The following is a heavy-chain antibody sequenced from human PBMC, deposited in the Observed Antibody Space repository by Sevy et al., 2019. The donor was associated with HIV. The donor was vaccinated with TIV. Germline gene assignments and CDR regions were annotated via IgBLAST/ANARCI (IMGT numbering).Heavy chain of an antibody. CDR1: GFIFNSYV. J-gene: IGHJ4*02. CDR3: AKERTTGGGNAIDY. Sequence: GESLKISCVASGFIFNSYVMNWVRQAPGKGLEWVSAISGSGGSTYYADSVKGRFTISRDNSKNTLYLQMNSLRAEDTAVYYCAKERTTGGGNAIDYWGQGTLVTVSS. V-gene: IGHV3-23*01. CDR2: ISGSGGST. D-gene: IGHD4-17*01.